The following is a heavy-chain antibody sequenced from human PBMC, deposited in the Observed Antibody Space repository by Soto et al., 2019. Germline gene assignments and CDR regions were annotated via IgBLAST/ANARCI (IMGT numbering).Heavy chain of an antibody. J-gene: IGHJ6*02. CDR2: TYYRSKWYN. CDR3: AREGIAAAASYYFYYGMDV. V-gene: IGHV6-1*01. Sequence: SQTLSLTCVISGDSVSSNSAAWNWIRQSPSRGLEWLGRTYYRSKWYNDYAVSVKSRITINPDTSKNQFSLQLNSVTPEDTAVYYCAREGIAAAASYYFYYGMDVWGQGTTVTVSS. CDR1: GDSVSSNSAA. D-gene: IGHD6-13*01.